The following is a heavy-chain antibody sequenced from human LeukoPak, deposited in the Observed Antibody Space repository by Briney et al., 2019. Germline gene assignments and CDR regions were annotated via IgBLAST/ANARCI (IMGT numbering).Heavy chain of an antibody. CDR3: ARGRGYSSGWYYFDY. CDR2: INHSGST. CDR1: GGSFSGYY. V-gene: IGHV4-34*01. J-gene: IGHJ4*02. Sequence: SETLSLTCAVYGGSFSGYYWSWTRQPPGKGLEWIGEINHSGSTNYNPSLKSRVTISVDTSKNQFSLKLSSVTAADTAVYYCARGRGYSSGWYYFDYWGQGTLVTVSS. D-gene: IGHD6-19*01.